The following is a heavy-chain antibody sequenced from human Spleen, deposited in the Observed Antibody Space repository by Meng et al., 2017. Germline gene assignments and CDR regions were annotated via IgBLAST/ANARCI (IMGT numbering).Heavy chain of an antibody. CDR1: GGSFSDYY. Sequence: QVQLQQGGAGLFTSSVTLSLTWVVSGGSFSDYYWSWIRQPPGKGLEWIGEINHSGSTNYNPSLESRATISVDTSQNNLSLKLSSVTAADSAVYYCARGPTTMAHDFDYWGQGTLVTVSS. V-gene: IGHV4-34*01. D-gene: IGHD4-11*01. J-gene: IGHJ4*02. CDR2: INHSGST. CDR3: ARGPTTMAHDFDY.